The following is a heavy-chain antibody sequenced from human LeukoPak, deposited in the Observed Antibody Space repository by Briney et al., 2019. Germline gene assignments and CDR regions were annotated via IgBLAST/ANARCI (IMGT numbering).Heavy chain of an antibody. V-gene: IGHV3-23*01. CDR1: GFTFSSYS. Sequence: GGSLRLSCAASGFTFSSYSMNWVRQAPGKGLEWVSGISGSGGSPYYADFVKGRFTISRDNSKNTLYLQLNSLRAGDTALYYCAKEYDSSGYYFDYWGQGTLVIVSS. D-gene: IGHD3-22*01. CDR2: ISGSGGSP. CDR3: AKEYDSSGYYFDY. J-gene: IGHJ4*02.